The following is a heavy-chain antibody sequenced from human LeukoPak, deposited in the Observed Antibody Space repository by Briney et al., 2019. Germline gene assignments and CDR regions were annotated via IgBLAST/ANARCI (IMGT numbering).Heavy chain of an antibody. J-gene: IGHJ4*02. CDR1: GFNFSNYG. CDR3: ARGNLYYDSSGFDY. V-gene: IGHV3-30*02. D-gene: IGHD3-22*01. CDR2: IRFDGSNK. Sequence: GGSLRLSCAASGFNFSNYGMHWVRQAPGKGLEWVGFIRFDGSNKYYADSVKGRISISRDNSKNTLYLQMNRLRAEDTAVYYCARGNLYYDSSGFDYWGQGTLVTVSS.